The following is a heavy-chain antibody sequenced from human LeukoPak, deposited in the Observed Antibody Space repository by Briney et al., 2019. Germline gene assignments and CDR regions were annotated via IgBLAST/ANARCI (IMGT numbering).Heavy chain of an antibody. CDR3: TTIEYSSSIVY. J-gene: IGHJ4*02. CDR2: IYYSGRT. Sequence: SETLSLTCTVSGGSISSYYWGWIRQPPGKGLEWIGSIYYSGRTYYNPSLKSRVTISVDTSKNQFSLRLSSVTAADTAVYYCTTIEYSSSIVYWGQGTLVTVSS. V-gene: IGHV4-39*07. D-gene: IGHD6-6*01. CDR1: GGSISSYY.